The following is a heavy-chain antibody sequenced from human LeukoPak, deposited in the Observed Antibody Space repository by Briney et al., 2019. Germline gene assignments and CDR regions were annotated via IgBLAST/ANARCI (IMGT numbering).Heavy chain of an antibody. CDR2: IYYSGST. J-gene: IGHJ3*02. CDR1: GGSISSGGYY. CDR3: ARDEQQLVHDAFDI. D-gene: IGHD6-13*01. V-gene: IGHV4-31*03. Sequence: SETLSLTCTVSGGSISSGGYYWSWIRQHPGKGLEWIGYIYYSGSTYYNPSLMSRVTISVDTSKNQFSLKLSSVTAADTAVYYCARDEQQLVHDAFDIWGQGTMVTVSS.